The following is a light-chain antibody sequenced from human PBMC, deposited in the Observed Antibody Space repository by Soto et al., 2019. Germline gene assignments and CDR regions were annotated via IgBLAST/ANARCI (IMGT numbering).Light chain of an antibody. CDR1: GSYSDGRNY. J-gene: IGLJ3*02. Sequence: QSALTQPASVSGSPGQSITISCTGAGSYSDGRNYVSWYQQYPGAAPQLIIYDFTYRPSGVSDRFSGSKSGTTASLTISGLHPDDEAEYYCSTLGVFGGGTKLTVL. CDR3: STLGV. V-gene: IGLV2-14*03. CDR2: DFT.